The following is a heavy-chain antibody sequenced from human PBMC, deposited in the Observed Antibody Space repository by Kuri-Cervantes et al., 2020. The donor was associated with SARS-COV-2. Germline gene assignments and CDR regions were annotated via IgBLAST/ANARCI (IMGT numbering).Heavy chain of an antibody. CDR2: ISWNSGSI. CDR3: ARVRATVPNYYYYYYYMDV. Sequence: SLKISCAASGFTFDDYAMHWVRQAPGKGLEWVSGISWNSGSIGYADSVKGRFTISRDNAKNTLYLQMNSLRAEDTAVYYCARVRATVPNYYYYYYYMDVWGKGTTVTVSS. CDR1: GFTFDDYA. V-gene: IGHV3-9*01. J-gene: IGHJ6*03. D-gene: IGHD4-11*01.